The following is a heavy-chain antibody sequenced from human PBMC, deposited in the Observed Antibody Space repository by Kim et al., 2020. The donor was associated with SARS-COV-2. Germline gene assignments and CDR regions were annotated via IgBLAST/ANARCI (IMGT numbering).Heavy chain of an antibody. Sequence: NYNPALKRRVTISVYTSKNQFSRKLSSVTAADTAVYYCARELKPRGGVGYWGQGTLVTVSS. J-gene: IGHJ4*02. D-gene: IGHD3-16*01. V-gene: IGHV4-59*01. CDR3: ARELKPRGGVGY.